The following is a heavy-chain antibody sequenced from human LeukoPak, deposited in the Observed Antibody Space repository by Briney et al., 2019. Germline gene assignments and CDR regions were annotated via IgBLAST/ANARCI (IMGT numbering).Heavy chain of an antibody. CDR2: IAYDGSNK. J-gene: IGHJ3*01. CDR3: ARGGGM. V-gene: IGHV3-30-3*01. Sequence: GGSLRLSCAASGFTFSSYAMHWVRQAPGKGLEWVAVIAYDGSNKNYADSVKGRFTISRDNSKNTLYLQMNSLRAEDTAVYHCARGGGMWGQGTMVTVSS. CDR1: GFTFSSYA. D-gene: IGHD3-10*01.